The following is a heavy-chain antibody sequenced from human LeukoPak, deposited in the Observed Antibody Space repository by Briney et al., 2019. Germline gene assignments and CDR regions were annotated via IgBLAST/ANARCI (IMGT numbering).Heavy chain of an antibody. CDR2: ISGSGGST. Sequence: GGSLRLSCAASGFTFSSYAMSWVRQAPGKGLEWVSAISGSGGSTYYADSVKGRFTISRDNSKNTLYLQMNSLRAEDTAVYYCAKDFGFIVATIPSDYWGQGTLVTVSS. J-gene: IGHJ4*02. CDR1: GFTFSSYA. CDR3: AKDFGFIVATIPSDY. V-gene: IGHV3-23*01. D-gene: IGHD5-12*01.